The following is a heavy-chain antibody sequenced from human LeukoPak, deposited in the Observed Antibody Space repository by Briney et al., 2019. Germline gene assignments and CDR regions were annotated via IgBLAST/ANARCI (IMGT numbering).Heavy chain of an antibody. CDR3: ARHGGGGESYPRVFDY. CDR1: GGSISHYY. D-gene: IGHD3-16*01. Sequence: PSETLSLTCTAYGGSISHYYWSWIRQPPGKGLEWIGYIYYSGSTNYNPSLKSRVIISVDTSKNQFSLKLNSVTAADTAMYYCARHGGGGESYPRVFDYWGRGNLVTVSS. V-gene: IGHV4-59*08. J-gene: IGHJ4*02. CDR2: IYYSGST.